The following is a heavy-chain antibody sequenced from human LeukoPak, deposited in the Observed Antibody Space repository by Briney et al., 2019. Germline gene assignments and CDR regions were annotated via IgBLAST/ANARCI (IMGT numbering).Heavy chain of an antibody. Sequence: GGSLRLSCAASGFTFSSYPLNWVRQAPGKGLEWVSSISTSNSYIYYADSVKGRFTISRDNAKNSLYVQMNSLRAEDTAVYYCARGGDYSSGYDYYYYYMDVWGKGTTVTVSS. CDR1: GFTFSSYP. CDR3: ARGGDYSSGYDYYYYYMDV. V-gene: IGHV3-21*01. CDR2: ISTSNSYI. D-gene: IGHD3-22*01. J-gene: IGHJ6*03.